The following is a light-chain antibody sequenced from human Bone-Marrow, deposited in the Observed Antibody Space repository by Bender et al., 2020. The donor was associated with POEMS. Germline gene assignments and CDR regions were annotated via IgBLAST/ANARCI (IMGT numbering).Light chain of an antibody. CDR1: SSNIGRNY. CDR3: VAWDDTLNGWV. Sequence: QSVLTQPPSASGTPGQRVTISCSGSSSNIGRNYVYWYQQLAGTAPKLLIYKNNQRPSGVPDRFSGSMSGTSASLAISGLHSEDEADYYCVAWDDTLNGWVFGGGTKLTVL. V-gene: IGLV1-44*01. J-gene: IGLJ2*01. CDR2: KNN.